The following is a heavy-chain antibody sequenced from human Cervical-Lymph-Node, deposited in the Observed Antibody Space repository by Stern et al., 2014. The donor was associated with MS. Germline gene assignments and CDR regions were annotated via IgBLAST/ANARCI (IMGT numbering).Heavy chain of an antibody. CDR1: GYIFTGYY. D-gene: IGHD2-15*01. V-gene: IGHV1-2*02. Sequence: VQLVQSGAEVKKPGASVKVSCKTSGYIFTGYYIHWVRQAPGQRLEWMAWINPNTGGTKYAQKFQGRVTMSRDTSISTAYVELSSLTSDDTAVYYCARGLLGSENAFDIWGQGTMVTVSS. CDR3: ARGLLGSENAFDI. CDR2: INPNTGGT. J-gene: IGHJ3*02.